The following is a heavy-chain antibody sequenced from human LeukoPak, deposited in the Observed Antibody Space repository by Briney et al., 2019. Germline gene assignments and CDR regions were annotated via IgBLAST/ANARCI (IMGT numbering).Heavy chain of an antibody. V-gene: IGHV1-2*02. CDR2: IYPNNGGK. J-gene: IGHJ5*02. Sequence: GASVKVSCQASGYTFTGYYMHSVRQPPGEGLEWLGWIYPNNGGKKYSQKRQGRVTITRYTSISKAYMELSRLRSNDAAVYYCAGAIAAAGSGWFEPWGQGNLVTVSS. D-gene: IGHD6-13*01. CDR3: AGAIAAAGSGWFEP. CDR1: GYTFTGYY.